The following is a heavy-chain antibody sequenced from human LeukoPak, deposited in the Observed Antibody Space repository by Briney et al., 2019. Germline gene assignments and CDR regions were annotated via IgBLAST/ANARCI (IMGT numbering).Heavy chain of an antibody. CDR1: GYRFTSYW. CDR2: IDPSDSYT. Sequence: GESLKISCKGSGYRFTSYWISWVRQMPGKGLEWMGRIDPSDSYTNYSPSFQGHVTISADKSISTAYLQWSSLKASDTAMYYCARQRVAGRYYFDYWGQGTLVTVSS. D-gene: IGHD6-19*01. CDR3: ARQRVAGRYYFDY. J-gene: IGHJ4*02. V-gene: IGHV5-10-1*01.